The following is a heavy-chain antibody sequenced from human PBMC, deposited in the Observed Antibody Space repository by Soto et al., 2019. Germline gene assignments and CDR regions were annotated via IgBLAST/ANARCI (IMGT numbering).Heavy chain of an antibody. CDR3: ARGIAKGQLDP. CDR2: INPDNGNT. D-gene: IGHD2-15*01. V-gene: IGHV1-3*01. CDR1: GYTFTRYT. J-gene: IGHJ5*02. Sequence: ASVKVSCKASGYTFTRYTMNWERQAPGQRLEWMGWINPDNGNTKSSQKFQDRVIITRDTSASTAYMDLSSLRSEDTAVYYCARGIAKGQLDPWGQGTLVTLSS.